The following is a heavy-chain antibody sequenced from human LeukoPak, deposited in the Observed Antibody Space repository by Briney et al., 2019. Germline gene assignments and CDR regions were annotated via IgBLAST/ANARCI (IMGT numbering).Heavy chain of an antibody. V-gene: IGHV1-18*04. Sequence: ASVKVSCVPSGFTFSAYGIAWVRQAPGHGPEWMGWISNHNGKTNYPQKLQDRITVPTETSTGTVSMELRSLKPDDTAIYYCTRGVALATAYYFDSWGRGTQVTVAS. J-gene: IGHJ4*02. CDR1: GFTFSAYG. CDR2: ISNHNGKT. CDR3: TRGVALATAYYFDS. D-gene: IGHD6-25*01.